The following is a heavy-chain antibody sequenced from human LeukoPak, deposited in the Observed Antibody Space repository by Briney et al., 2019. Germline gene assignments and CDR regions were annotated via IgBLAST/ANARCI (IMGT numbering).Heavy chain of an antibody. Sequence: ASVKVSCKASGYTFTGYYMHWVRQAPGQGLEWMGWINPNSGGTNYAQKFQGRVTMTRDTSISTAYMELSRLRSDDTAVYYCARVLDCSGTSCYKYWFDPWGQGTLVTVSS. CDR1: GYTFTGYY. V-gene: IGHV1-2*02. CDR3: ARVLDCSGTSCYKYWFDP. J-gene: IGHJ5*02. D-gene: IGHD2-2*02. CDR2: INPNSGGT.